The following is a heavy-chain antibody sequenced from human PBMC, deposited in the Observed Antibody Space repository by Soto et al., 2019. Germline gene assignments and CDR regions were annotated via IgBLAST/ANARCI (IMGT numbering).Heavy chain of an antibody. CDR1: GFTFSSYG. V-gene: IGHV3-30*18. CDR2: ISYDGSNK. Sequence: QVQLVESGGGVVQPGRSLRLSCAASGFTFSSYGMHWVRQAPGKGLEWVAVISYDGSNKYYADSVKGRFTIARDNSKNTLYLQMNSLRAEDTAVYYFAKLSSSSPEWGQGTLVTVSS. D-gene: IGHD6-13*01. J-gene: IGHJ4*02. CDR3: AKLSSSSPE.